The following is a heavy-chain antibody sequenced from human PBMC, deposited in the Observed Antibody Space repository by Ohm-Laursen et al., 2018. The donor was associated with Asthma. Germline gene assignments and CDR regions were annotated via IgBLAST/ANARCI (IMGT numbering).Heavy chain of an antibody. CDR1: GFTFRNYA. D-gene: IGHD3-3*01. Sequence: SLRLSCSASGFTFRNYAMSWVRQAPGKGLEWVAVVGGDGDITHYADAVKGRFTISRDNAKSTLYLLLNRLRVEDTAVYYCARAQEASGLYNSYFDYWGQGTLVTVSS. CDR2: VGGDGDIT. CDR3: ARAQEASGLYNSYFDY. J-gene: IGHJ4*02. V-gene: IGHV3-23*01.